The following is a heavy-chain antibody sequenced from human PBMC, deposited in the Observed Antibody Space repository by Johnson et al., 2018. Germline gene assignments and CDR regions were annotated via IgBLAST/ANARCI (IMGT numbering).Heavy chain of an antibody. D-gene: IGHD3-22*01. J-gene: IGHJ6*02. CDR3: ASEMGMIRANDYYYGMDV. CDR2: ISYDGSNQ. Sequence: QVQLVQSGGGVVQPGRSLRLSCAASGFTFSSYGMHWVRPAPGKGLEWVAVISYDGSNQYYADSVKGRFTISRDNSKNTRYLQMNSLGAEDTAVYYCASEMGMIRANDYYYGMDVWGQGTTVTVSS. V-gene: IGHV3-30*03. CDR1: GFTFSSYG.